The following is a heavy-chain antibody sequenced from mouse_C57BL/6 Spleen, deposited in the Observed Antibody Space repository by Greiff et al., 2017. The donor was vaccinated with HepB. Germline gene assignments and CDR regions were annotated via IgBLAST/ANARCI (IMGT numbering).Heavy chain of an antibody. Sequence: EVKLMESGGGLVKPGGSLKLSCAASGFTFSDYGMHWVRQAPEKGLEWVAYISSGSSTIYYADTVKGRFTISRDNAKNTLFLQMTSLRSEDTAMYYCARGGITTVVATDYWGQGTTLTVSS. CDR2: ISSGSSTI. J-gene: IGHJ2*01. V-gene: IGHV5-17*01. D-gene: IGHD1-1*01. CDR1: GFTFSDYG. CDR3: ARGGITTVVATDY.